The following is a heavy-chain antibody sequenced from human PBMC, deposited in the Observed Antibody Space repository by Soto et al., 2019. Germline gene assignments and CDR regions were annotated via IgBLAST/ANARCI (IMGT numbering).Heavy chain of an antibody. V-gene: IGHV3-48*03. CDR3: ARETSYGQSATIVGEF. Sequence: EVQLVESGEGLVQPGGSLRLSCVGSGFRFNEYEINWVRQAPGKGLEWIAYINSGGSLIYYAASVKGRFTISRDNYKDSVYLQMNSLRADDTALYYCARETSYGQSATIVGEFWGQGTLVTVSS. D-gene: IGHD3-10*01. CDR1: GFRFNEYE. J-gene: IGHJ4*02. CDR2: INSGGSLI.